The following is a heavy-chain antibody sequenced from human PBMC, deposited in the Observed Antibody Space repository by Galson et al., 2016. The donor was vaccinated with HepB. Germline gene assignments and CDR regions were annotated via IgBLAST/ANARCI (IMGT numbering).Heavy chain of an antibody. J-gene: IGHJ1*01. V-gene: IGHV3-30*03. Sequence: SLRLSCAASGFTFRRFWMTWVRQAPGKGLDWVSAISDDGTNKYYADSVKGRFTISRDNSKNTLSLQMNSLRAEDTAVYYCVAGKEYFQHWGQGTLVTVSS. CDR3: VAGKEYFQH. CDR2: ISDDGTNK. D-gene: IGHD6-19*01. CDR1: GFTFRRFW.